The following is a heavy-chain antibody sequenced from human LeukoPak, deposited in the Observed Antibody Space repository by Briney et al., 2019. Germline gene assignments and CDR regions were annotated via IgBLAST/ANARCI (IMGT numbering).Heavy chain of an antibody. Sequence: GGSLRLSCAASGFTFSSAWMHWVRQAPGKGLMWVSRITSDGSSTSYADSVKGRFTISRDNAKNTLYLQMNSLRAEDTAVYYCARGSAKGGRGLQWLVQGVNDYWGQGTLVTVSS. CDR1: GFTFSSAW. J-gene: IGHJ4*02. CDR2: ITSDGSST. V-gene: IGHV3-74*01. CDR3: ARGSAKGGRGLQWLVQGVNDY. D-gene: IGHD6-19*01.